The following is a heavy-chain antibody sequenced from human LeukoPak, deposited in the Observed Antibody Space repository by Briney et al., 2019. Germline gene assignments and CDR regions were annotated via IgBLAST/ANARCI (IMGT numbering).Heavy chain of an antibody. CDR1: GASINSHY. CDR2: IYISGSA. CDR3: ARLARDYYYYGMDV. J-gene: IGHJ6*02. Sequence: TSETLSLTCSVSGASINSHYWTWIRQPAGKGLEWIGRIYISGSANYNPSLKSRVTISVDTSKNQFSLKLSSVTAADTAVYYCARLARDYYYYGMDVWGQGTTVTVSS. V-gene: IGHV4-4*07.